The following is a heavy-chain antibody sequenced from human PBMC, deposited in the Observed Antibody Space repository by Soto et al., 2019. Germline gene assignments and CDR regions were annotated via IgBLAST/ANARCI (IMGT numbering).Heavy chain of an antibody. CDR2: IHPSGST. CDR1: GGSLSDYY. D-gene: IGHD4-17*01. Sequence: QVQLQQWGAGLLKPSETLSLTCAVSGGSLSDYYWPWIRQSPGKGLEWIGEIHPSGSTYYNPSLRSRVTISVDTSTNQFSLKLTSLTAADTAMYYCARGRGEYKLGNVWGHGTTVTVSS. J-gene: IGHJ6*02. V-gene: IGHV4-34*01. CDR3: ARGRGEYKLGNV.